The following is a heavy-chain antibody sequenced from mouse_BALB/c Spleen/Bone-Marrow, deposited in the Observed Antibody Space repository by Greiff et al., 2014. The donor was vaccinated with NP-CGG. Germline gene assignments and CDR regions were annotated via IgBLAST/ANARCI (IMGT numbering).Heavy chain of an antibody. CDR3: AREGDGAY. CDR1: GFTFSDYY. Sequence: EVQLVESGGGLVKPGGSLKLSCAASGFTFSDYYMYWVRQTPEKRLGWVATISDGGSYTYYPDSVKGRFTISRDNAKNNLYLQMSSLKSEDTAMYYCAREGDGAYWGQGTLVTVSA. V-gene: IGHV5-4*02. D-gene: IGHD3-3*01. CDR2: ISDGGSYT. J-gene: IGHJ3*01.